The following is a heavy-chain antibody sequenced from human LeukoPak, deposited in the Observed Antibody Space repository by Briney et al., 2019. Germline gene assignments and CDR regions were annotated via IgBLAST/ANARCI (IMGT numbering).Heavy chain of an antibody. CDR1: GYSFTSYW. V-gene: IGHV5-51*01. CDR2: IYPGDSDT. Sequence: GESLKISCKGSGYSFTSYWIGWVRQMPGKGLEWMGIIYPGDSDTRYSPSFQGQVTISADKSISTAYLQWSSLKASDTAMYYCARGGYGSGSQRYYYYYYGMDVWGQGTTVTVSS. J-gene: IGHJ6*02. D-gene: IGHD3-10*01. CDR3: ARGGYGSGSQRYYYYYYGMDV.